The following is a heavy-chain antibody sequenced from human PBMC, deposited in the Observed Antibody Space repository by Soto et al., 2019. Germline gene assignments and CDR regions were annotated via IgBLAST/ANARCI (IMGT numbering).Heavy chain of an antibody. J-gene: IGHJ6*02. D-gene: IGHD4-17*01. CDR1: GFTVSSTY. V-gene: IGHV3-53*01. Sequence: PGGSLRLSCAASGFTVSSTYMSWVRQAPGKGLEWVSVIYSGGSTYYADSVKGRFTISRDNSKNTLYLQMNSLRAEDTAVYYFARARSVYYYGMDVWGQGTTLPVSS. CDR2: IYSGGST. CDR3: ARARSVYYYGMDV.